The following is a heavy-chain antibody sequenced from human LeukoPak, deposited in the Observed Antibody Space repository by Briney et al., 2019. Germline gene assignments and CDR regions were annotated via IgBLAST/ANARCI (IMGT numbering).Heavy chain of an antibody. CDR2: INPSGGST. CDR3: ARVPDS. CDR1: GGTFSSYA. Sequence: ASVKVSCKASGGTFSSYAISWVRQAPGQGLEWMGKINPSGGSTSYAQKFQGRVTMTRDTSTSTVYMELSSLRSEDTAVYYCARVPDSWGQGTLVTVSS. J-gene: IGHJ4*02. V-gene: IGHV1-46*01.